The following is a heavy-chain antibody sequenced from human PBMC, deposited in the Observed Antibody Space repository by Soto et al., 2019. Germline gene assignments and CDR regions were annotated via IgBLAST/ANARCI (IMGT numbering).Heavy chain of an antibody. Sequence: ASVKVSCKASGYTFTSDGISWVRQAPGQGLEWMGWISAYNGNTNYAQKLQGRVTMTTDTSTSTAYMELRSLRSDDTAVYYCARGSITIFGVVIMGDAFDIWGQGTMVTVSS. CDR3: ARGSITIFGVVIMGDAFDI. D-gene: IGHD3-3*01. J-gene: IGHJ3*02. CDR2: ISAYNGNT. V-gene: IGHV1-18*01. CDR1: GYTFTSDG.